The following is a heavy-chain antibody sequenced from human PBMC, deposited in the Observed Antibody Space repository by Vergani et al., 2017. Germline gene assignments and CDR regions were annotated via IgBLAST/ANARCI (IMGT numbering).Heavy chain of an antibody. D-gene: IGHD3-3*01. CDR2: IIPIFGIA. V-gene: IGHV1-69*17. Sequence: QVQLVQSGAEVKKPGSSVKVSCKASGGTFSSYAISWVRQAPGQGLEWMGGIIPIFGIANYAQKFQGRVTITADKSTSTAYMELSSLRSEDTAVYDCARREILVSAPTSGLEHWGQGTLVTVSS. CDR3: ARREILVSAPTSGLEH. CDR1: GGTFSSYA. J-gene: IGHJ4*02.